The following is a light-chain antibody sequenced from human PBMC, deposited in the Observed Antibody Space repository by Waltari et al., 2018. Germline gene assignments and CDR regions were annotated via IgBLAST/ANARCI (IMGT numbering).Light chain of an antibody. V-gene: IGLV3-1*01. CDR1: TLGDKY. J-gene: IGLJ2*01. Sequence: SYELTQPPSVSVSPGQTASITCSGDTLGDKYACWYQQKPGQAPVLVIYQDSKRPSGIPGRFSGSNSGNTAPLTISGTQAIDEADYYCQAWDSSTVVFGGGTKLTVL. CDR3: QAWDSSTVV. CDR2: QDS.